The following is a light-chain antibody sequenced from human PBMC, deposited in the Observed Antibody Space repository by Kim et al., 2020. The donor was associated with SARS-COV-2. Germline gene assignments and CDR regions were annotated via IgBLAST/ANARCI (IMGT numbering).Light chain of an antibody. Sequence: SVSVGDSVTITCRASQSPSPWLDWYQMKPGKAPKLLIYKTSTLEGGVPTRFSGTESGTEFSLTISSLQPEDFGTYFCQQYNSYPYTFGQGTKLEI. CDR3: QQYNSYPYT. CDR1: QSPSPW. CDR2: KTS. V-gene: IGKV1-5*03. J-gene: IGKJ2*01.